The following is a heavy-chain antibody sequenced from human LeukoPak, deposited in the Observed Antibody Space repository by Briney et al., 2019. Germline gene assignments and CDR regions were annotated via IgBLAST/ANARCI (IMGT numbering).Heavy chain of an antibody. Sequence: GGSLSPSCEASGFTFSASAMTWVRQAPGKGLEWVSYISSSSSTIYYADSVKGRFTISRDNAKNSLYLQMNSLRDEDTAVYYCARDPGGSSPYFDYWGQGTLVTVSS. CDR2: ISSSSSTI. V-gene: IGHV3-48*02. J-gene: IGHJ4*02. CDR3: ARDPGGSSPYFDY. D-gene: IGHD6-13*01. CDR1: GFTFSASA.